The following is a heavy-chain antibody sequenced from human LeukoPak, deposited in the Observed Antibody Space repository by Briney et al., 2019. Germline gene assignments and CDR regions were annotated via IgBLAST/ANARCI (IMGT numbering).Heavy chain of an antibody. V-gene: IGHV1-24*01. Sequence: ASVKVSCKVSGYTLTELSMHWVRQAPGKGLERMGGFDPEDGETIYAQKFQGRVTMTEDTSTDTAYMELSSLRSEDTAVYYCATVRQDYYYYYMDVWGKGTTVTVSS. CDR2: FDPEDGET. CDR3: ATVRQDYYYYYMDV. J-gene: IGHJ6*03. CDR1: GYTLTELS.